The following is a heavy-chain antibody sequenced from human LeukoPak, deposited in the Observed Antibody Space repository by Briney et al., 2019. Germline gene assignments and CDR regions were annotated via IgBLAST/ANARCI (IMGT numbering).Heavy chain of an antibody. Sequence: SQTLSLTCAISRDSVSSNSAAWNWIRQSPSRGLEWLGRTYYRSKWYNDYAVSVKSRITINPDTSKNQFSLQLNSVTPEDTAVYYCARGESSPQFGELYWYFDLWGRGTLVTVSS. CDR3: ARGESSPQFGELYWYFDL. J-gene: IGHJ2*01. CDR1: RDSVSSNSAA. V-gene: IGHV6-1*01. CDR2: TYYRSKWYN. D-gene: IGHD3-10*01.